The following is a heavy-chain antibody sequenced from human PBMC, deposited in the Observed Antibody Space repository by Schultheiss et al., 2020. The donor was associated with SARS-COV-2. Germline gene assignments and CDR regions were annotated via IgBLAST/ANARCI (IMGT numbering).Heavy chain of an antibody. D-gene: IGHD3-3*01. V-gene: IGHV4-39*02. CDR2: IYYSGST. CDR3: ARDDFWSGHYGMDV. J-gene: IGHJ6*02. CDR1: GGSISSSSYY. Sequence: GSLRLSCTVSGGSISSSSYYWGWIRQPPGKGLEWIGSIYYSGSTYYNPSLKSRVTISVDTSKNQFSLKLSSVTAADTAVYYCARDDFWSGHYGMDVWGQGTTVTVSS.